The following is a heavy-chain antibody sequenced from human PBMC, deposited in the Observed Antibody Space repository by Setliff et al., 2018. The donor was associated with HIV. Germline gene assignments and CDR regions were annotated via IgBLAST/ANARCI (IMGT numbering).Heavy chain of an antibody. Sequence: GASVKVSCKASGYTFTSYAMHWVRQAPGQRLEWMGWINAGNGNTKYSQKFQGRVTITRDTSASTAYMELSSLRSEDTAVYYCARISGDDYGDYGANWFDPWGQGTLVTVSS. CDR2: INAGNGNT. CDR1: GYTFTSYA. D-gene: IGHD4-17*01. CDR3: ARISGDDYGDYGANWFDP. J-gene: IGHJ5*02. V-gene: IGHV1-3*01.